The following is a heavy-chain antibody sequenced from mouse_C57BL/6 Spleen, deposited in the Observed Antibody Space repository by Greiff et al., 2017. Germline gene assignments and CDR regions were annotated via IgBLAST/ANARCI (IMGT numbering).Heavy chain of an antibody. V-gene: IGHV1-15*01. J-gene: IGHJ2*01. Sequence: QVQLQQSGAELVRPGASVTLSCKASGYTFTDYEMHWVKQTPVHGLEWIGAIDPETGGTAYNQKFKGKAILTADKSSSTAYMELRSLTSEDSAVYYCTRYPHYYGSSHFDYWGQGTTLTVSS. CDR2: IDPETGGT. D-gene: IGHD1-1*01. CDR1: GYTFTDYE. CDR3: TRYPHYYGSSHFDY.